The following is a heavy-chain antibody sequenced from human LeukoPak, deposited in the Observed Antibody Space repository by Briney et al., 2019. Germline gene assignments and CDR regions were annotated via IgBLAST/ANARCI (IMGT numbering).Heavy chain of an antibody. CDR1: GGSISSYY. J-gene: IGHJ6*02. CDR3: ARDRTLLGDYYYYGMDV. Sequence: PSETLSLTCTVSGGSISSYYWSWIRQPPGKGLEWIGYIYYSGSTNYNPSLKSRVTISVDTSKNQFSLKLSSVTAADTAVYYCARDRTLLGDYYYYGMDVWGQGTTVTVSS. CDR2: IYYSGST. V-gene: IGHV4-59*01. D-gene: IGHD3-10*01.